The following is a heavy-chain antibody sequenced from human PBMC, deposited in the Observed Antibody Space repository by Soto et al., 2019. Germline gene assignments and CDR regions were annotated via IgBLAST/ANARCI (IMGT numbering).Heavy chain of an antibody. V-gene: IGHV1-18*01. CDR2: ISAYNGNT. D-gene: IGHD3-9*01. J-gene: IGHJ5*02. Sequence: QVQLVQSGAEVKKPGASVKVSCKASGYTFTSYGISWVRQAPGQGLEWMGWISAYNGNTNYAQKLQGRLTMTPHTSPSTANMELSSLRADDTAVYYCARRARYFAAGHFDPWGQGTLVTVSS. CDR3: ARRARYFAAGHFDP. CDR1: GYTFTSYG.